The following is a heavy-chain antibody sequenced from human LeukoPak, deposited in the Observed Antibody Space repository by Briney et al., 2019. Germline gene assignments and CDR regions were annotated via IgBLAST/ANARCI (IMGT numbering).Heavy chain of an antibody. V-gene: IGHV4-34*01. CDR1: GGSFSGYY. J-gene: IGHJ3*02. D-gene: IGHD2-15*01. Sequence: SETLSLTCAVYGGSFSGYYWSWTRETPGKGREWIGEINHSGSTNYNPSLKSRVSISVDTSKSQFSLKLSSVTAADTAVYYCARDPSSGGAFDISGQGTMVTVSS. CDR3: ARDPSSGGAFDI. CDR2: INHSGST.